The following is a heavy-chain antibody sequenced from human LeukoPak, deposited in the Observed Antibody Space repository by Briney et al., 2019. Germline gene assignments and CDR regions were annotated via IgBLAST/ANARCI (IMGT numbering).Heavy chain of an antibody. CDR1: GDSHSGHY. Sequence: SETLSLTCAVSGDSHSGHYWNWIRQPPGKGLEWIGEIHAIEGTNYNPSLRSRVTVSLDTSNNQFSLKMSSVTAADTAVYYCASGTDNRKLGYWGQGTLVTVSS. D-gene: IGHD1-14*01. V-gene: IGHV4-34*01. CDR2: IHAIEGT. CDR3: ASGTDNRKLGY. J-gene: IGHJ4*02.